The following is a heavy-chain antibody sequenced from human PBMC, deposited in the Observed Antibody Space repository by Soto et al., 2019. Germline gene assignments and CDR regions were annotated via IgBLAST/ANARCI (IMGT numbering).Heavy chain of an antibody. V-gene: IGHV4-59*08. CDR2: IYYSGST. CDR3: ARLAHSQQLVTEGYGMDV. CDR1: GGSISSDY. D-gene: IGHD6-13*01. Sequence: SETLSLTCTVSGGSISSDYWSWIRQPPGKGLEWIGYIYYSGSTNYNPSLKSRVTISVDTSKNQFSLKLSSVTAADTAVYYCARLAHSQQLVTEGYGMDVWGQGTTVT. J-gene: IGHJ6*02.